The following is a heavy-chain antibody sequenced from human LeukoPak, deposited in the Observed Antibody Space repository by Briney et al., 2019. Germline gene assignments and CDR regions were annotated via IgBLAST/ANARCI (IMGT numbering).Heavy chain of an antibody. CDR1: GFTFSNQC. V-gene: IGHV3-33*01. CDR2: IWYGGSNK. D-gene: IGHD6-19*01. CDR3: SSESSSGWPNYFDS. Sequence: GGSLRLSCTASGFTFSNQCLHWVRQAPGKGLEWVAVIWYGGSNKYYADSVKGRFTISRENAKNSLYFQMNSLSAGDTAVYFCSSESSSGWPNYFDSWGQRTLVTVSS. J-gene: IGHJ4*02.